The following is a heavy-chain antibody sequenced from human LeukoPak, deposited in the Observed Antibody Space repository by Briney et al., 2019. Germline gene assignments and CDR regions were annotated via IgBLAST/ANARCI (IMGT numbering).Heavy chain of an antibody. V-gene: IGHV3-21*01. CDR3: ARRYYDTTGYAFDI. CDR1: GFTFSTYS. D-gene: IGHD3-22*01. Sequence: KPGGSLRLSCAASGFTFSTYSINWVRQAPGKGLEWVSSISSSSSYSYYAASVKGRFTISRDNAKNSLYLQMNSLRAEDTAVYYCARRYYDTTGYAFDIWGQGTMVTVSS. CDR2: ISSSSSYS. J-gene: IGHJ3*02.